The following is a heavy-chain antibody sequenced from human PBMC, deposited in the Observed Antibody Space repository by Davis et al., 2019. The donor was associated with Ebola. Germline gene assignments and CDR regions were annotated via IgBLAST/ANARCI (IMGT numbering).Heavy chain of an antibody. J-gene: IGHJ4*02. CDR1: GGSFGGYY. Sequence: SETLSLTCAVYGGSFGGYYWSWIRQPPGKGLEWIGYIYYSGSTDYNPSLKSRVTMSVDTSKNQFSLKLSSVTAADTAVYYCARAHLYSSGWYDYWGQGTLVTVSS. CDR3: ARAHLYSSGWYDY. CDR2: IYYSGST. V-gene: IGHV4-34*11. D-gene: IGHD6-19*01.